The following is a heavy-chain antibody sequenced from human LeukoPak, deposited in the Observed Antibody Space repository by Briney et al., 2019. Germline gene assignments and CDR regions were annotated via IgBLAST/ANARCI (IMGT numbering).Heavy chain of an antibody. J-gene: IGHJ4*02. Sequence: GGSLRLSCAASGFTFSSYWMSWVRQAPGKGLEWVANIKQDGGEKYYVDSVKGRFTISRDNAKNSLYLQMNSLRAEDTAVYYCASQAYGDYQYYFDYWGQGTLATVSS. D-gene: IGHD4-17*01. V-gene: IGHV3-7*01. CDR3: ASQAYGDYQYYFDY. CDR1: GFTFSSYW. CDR2: IKQDGGEK.